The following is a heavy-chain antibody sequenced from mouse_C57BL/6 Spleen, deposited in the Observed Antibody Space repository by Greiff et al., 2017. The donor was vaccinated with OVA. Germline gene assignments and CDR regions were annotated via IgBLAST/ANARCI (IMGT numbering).Heavy chain of an antibody. Sequence: QVQLQQPGAELVKPGASVKLSCKASGYTFTSYWMQWVKQRPGQGLEWIGEIDPSDSYTNYNQKFKGKATLTVVTSSSTAYMQLSSLTSEDSAVYYCARGGGTGTSDYWGQGTTLTVSS. CDR3: ARGGGTGTSDY. V-gene: IGHV1-50*01. CDR2: IDPSDSYT. D-gene: IGHD4-1*01. J-gene: IGHJ2*01. CDR1: GYTFTSYW.